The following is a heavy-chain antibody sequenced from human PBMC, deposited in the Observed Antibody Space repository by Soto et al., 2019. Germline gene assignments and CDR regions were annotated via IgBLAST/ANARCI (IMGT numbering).Heavy chain of an antibody. V-gene: IGHV4-59*01. Sequence: PSEPLSLPCSVSGGSISNYYWSWIRQPPGKGLEWIGYVYYSGSTNYNPSLKSRVTISVDTSKKQFSLKLSSVTAADTAVYYCASYNFGVFFDYWGQGTLVTVPS. CDR1: GGSISNYY. CDR2: VYYSGST. CDR3: ASYNFGVFFDY. J-gene: IGHJ4*02. D-gene: IGHD3-3*01.